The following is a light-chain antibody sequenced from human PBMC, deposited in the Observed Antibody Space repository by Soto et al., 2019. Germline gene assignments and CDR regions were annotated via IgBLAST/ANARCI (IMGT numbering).Light chain of an antibody. Sequence: DIPLTQSPSALSGSLGDRVTLTCRASQTISSWLAWYQQKPGKAPKLLIYKASTLKSGVPSRFSGSGSGTEFTLTISSLQSEDFAVYYCQQYNNWPPWTFGQGTKVDIK. CDR3: QQYNNWPPWT. V-gene: IGKV1-5*03. CDR2: KAS. CDR1: QTISSW. J-gene: IGKJ1*01.